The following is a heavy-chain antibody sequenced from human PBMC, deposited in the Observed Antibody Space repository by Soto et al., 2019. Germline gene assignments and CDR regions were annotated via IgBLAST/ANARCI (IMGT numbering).Heavy chain of an antibody. CDR3: ARRGGSSPFDY. V-gene: IGHV4-39*01. J-gene: IGHJ4*02. Sequence: QKQLQESGPRLVKPSETLSLTCTVSGGSISSSNYYWGGIRQSPGKGLECIGNTYYSGSTSYTPSLKNRVTISVDTSKNQFSLKLSSVTAADTAVYYCARRGGSSPFDYWGQGTLVTVSS. D-gene: IGHD1-26*01. CDR1: GGSISSSNYY. CDR2: TYYSGST.